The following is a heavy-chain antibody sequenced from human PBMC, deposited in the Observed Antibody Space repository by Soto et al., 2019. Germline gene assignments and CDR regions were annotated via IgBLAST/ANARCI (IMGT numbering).Heavy chain of an antibody. V-gene: IGHV3-30-3*01. CDR2: MSYDGSTK. CDR3: ARDAYDDPPGYFQH. D-gene: IGHD3-22*01. Sequence: QVQLVESGGDVVQPGRSLRLSCSASGFTFSSYSVHWVRQAPGKGLEWLAFMSYDGSTKYYADSVKGRFTVSRDNSKNTLYLQMDSLRTEDPAVYYCARDAYDDPPGYFQHWGQGTLLTVSS. J-gene: IGHJ1*01. CDR1: GFTFSSYS.